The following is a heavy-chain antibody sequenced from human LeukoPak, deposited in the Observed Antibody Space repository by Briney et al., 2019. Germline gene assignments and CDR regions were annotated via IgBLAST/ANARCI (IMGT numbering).Heavy chain of an antibody. CDR1: GFTFSSHW. CDR3: ARGTEVAFDY. V-gene: IGHV3-74*01. J-gene: IGHJ4*02. Sequence: PGGSLRLSCVASGFTFSSHWMHWVRQTPEKGLVWVSRMNSDESDTNYADSVNGRSTISRDNAKNTLYLQMNSLRVEDTAKYYCARGTEVAFDYWGQGTLVTVSS. CDR2: MNSDESDT.